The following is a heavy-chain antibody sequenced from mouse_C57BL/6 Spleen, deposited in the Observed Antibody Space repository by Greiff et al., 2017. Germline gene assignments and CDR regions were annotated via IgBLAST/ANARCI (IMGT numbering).Heavy chain of an antibody. Sequence: QVQLKQSGPELVKPGASVKISCKASGYAFSSSWMNWVKQRPGKGLEWIGRIYPGDGDTNYNGKFKGKATLTADKSSSTAYMQLSSLTSEDSAVSFGANGGRGGGFDYWGQGTTLTVSS. CDR3: ANGGRGGGFDY. J-gene: IGHJ2*01. CDR2: IYPGDGDT. CDR1: GYAFSSSW. V-gene: IGHV1-82*01.